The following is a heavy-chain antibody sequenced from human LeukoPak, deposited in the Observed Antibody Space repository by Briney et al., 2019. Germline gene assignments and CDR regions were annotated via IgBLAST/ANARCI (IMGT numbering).Heavy chain of an antibody. V-gene: IGHV3-74*01. J-gene: IGHJ3*02. CDR1: GFTFSNYW. CDR3: ARGNAHAFDI. CDR2: IHSDGSST. D-gene: IGHD1-1*01. Sequence: PGGSLRLSCAASGFTFSNYWMHWVRQAPGKGLVWVSRIHSDGSSTTSADSVKGRFTISRDNAENTLYLQMNSLRAEDTAVYFCARGNAHAFDIWGQETMVTVSP.